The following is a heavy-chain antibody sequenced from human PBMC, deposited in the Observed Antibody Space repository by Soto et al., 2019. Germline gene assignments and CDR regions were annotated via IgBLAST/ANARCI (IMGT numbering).Heavy chain of an antibody. CDR2: ISYDGSNK. J-gene: IGHJ4*02. V-gene: IGHV3-30-3*01. D-gene: IGHD3-16*01. Sequence: GGSLRLSCAASGFTFSSYAMHWVRQAPGKGLEWVAVISYDGSNKYYADSVKGRFTISRDNSKNTLYLQMNSLRAEDTAVYYCERKLGEYWGQGALVTVSS. CDR1: GFTFSSYA. CDR3: ERKLGEY.